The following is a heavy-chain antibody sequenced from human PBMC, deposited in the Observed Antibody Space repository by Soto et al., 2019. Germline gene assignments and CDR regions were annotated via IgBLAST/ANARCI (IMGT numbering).Heavy chain of an antibody. J-gene: IGHJ4*02. CDR3: ARDWNCSGGSCYDCFDY. D-gene: IGHD2-15*01. CDR1: GYTFTSFG. CDR2: ISGYNVQT. Sequence: QVQLVQSGAEVKKPGASVKVSCKTSGYTFTSFGVSWVRQAPGQGLEWMGWISGYNVQTNYAQKFQGRVTMTTDTSTSTVYMELRSLRSDDTAVYYCARDWNCSGGSCYDCFDYWGQGTLATVSS. V-gene: IGHV1-18*01.